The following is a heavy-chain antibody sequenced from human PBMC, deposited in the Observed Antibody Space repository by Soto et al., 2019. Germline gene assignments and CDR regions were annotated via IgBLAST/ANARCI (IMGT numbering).Heavy chain of an antibody. D-gene: IGHD3-3*01. V-gene: IGHV3-30-3*01. CDR3: ARDLNVVVVPAAPYYDFWSGFFH. CDR1: GFTLRSYA. CDR2: ILYDGSNK. J-gene: IGHJ4*02. Sequence: SLRLSCAASGFTLRSYAMHWVRQAPGKGLEWVAVILYDGSNKYYADSVKGRFTISRDNSKNTLYLQMNSLRAEDTAVYYCARDLNVVVVPAAPYYDFWSGFFHWGQGTLVTVSS.